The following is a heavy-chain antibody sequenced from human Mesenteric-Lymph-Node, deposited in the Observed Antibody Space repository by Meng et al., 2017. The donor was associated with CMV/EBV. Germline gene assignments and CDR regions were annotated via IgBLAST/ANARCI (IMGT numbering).Heavy chain of an antibody. J-gene: IGHJ3*02. V-gene: IGHV3-23*01. Sequence: ASGFSFSNFAMNWVRQAPGKGLDWVSGIGGSGTRTYYADSVKGRFTISRDNFHSTLYLQMNSLSAEDTAIYYCARENSAMVNDAFAIWGQGTMVTVSS. D-gene: IGHD5-18*01. CDR3: ARENSAMVNDAFAI. CDR2: IGGSGTRT. CDR1: GFSFSNFA.